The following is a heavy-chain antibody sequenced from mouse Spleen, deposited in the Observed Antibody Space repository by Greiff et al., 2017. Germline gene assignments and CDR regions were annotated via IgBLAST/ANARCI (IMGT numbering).Heavy chain of an antibody. V-gene: IGHV1-63*01. Sequence: QVHVKQSGAELVRPGTSVKMSCKASGYTFTNYWIGWAKQRPGHGLEWIGDIYPGGGYTNYNEKFKGKATLTADKSSSTAYMQFSSLTSEDSAIYYCARLGNAMDYWGQGTSVTVSS. CDR2: IYPGGGYT. CDR1: GYTFTNYW. D-gene: IGHD4-1*01. CDR3: ARLGNAMDY. J-gene: IGHJ4*01.